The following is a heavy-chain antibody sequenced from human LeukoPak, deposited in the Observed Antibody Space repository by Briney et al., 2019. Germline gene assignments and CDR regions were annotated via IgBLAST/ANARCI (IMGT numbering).Heavy chain of an antibody. CDR2: FYSGGST. J-gene: IGHJ1*01. D-gene: IGHD6-13*01. V-gene: IGHV3-66*01. Sequence: GGSLRLSCAASGFTVSDNYMSWVRQAPGKGLEWVSVFYSGGSTRYADSVKGRFTISRDNSKNTLYLQLNSLRAEDTTVYFCASSSWSSEYFHYWGQGTLVTVSS. CDR1: GFTVSDNY. CDR3: ASSSWSSEYFHY.